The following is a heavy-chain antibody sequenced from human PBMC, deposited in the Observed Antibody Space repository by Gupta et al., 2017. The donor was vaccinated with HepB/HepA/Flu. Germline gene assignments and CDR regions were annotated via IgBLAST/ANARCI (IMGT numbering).Heavy chain of an antibody. CDR2: ISSSGSTI. D-gene: IGHD3-22*01. J-gene: IGHJ6*02. V-gene: IGHV3-48*03. CDR1: GFTFSRYE. CDR3: ARDHVLTYYYDSSGYYPAYYYYYGMDV. Sequence: VQLVESGVGLVQPGGSLRLSCAASGFTFSRYEMNWVRQAPGKGLEWVSYISSSGSTIYYADSVKGRFNISRDNAKKSLYLQMNSRRAEDTAVYYCARDHVLTYYYDSSGYYPAYYYYYGMDVWGQGTTVTVSS.